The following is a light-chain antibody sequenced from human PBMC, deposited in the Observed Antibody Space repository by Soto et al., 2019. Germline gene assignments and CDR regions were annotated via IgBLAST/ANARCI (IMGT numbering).Light chain of an antibody. CDR1: QTITSRY. V-gene: IGKV3-20*01. CDR2: GAS. Sequence: EIVLTQSPGTLSLSPGERATLSCRASQTITSRYVAWYQQKLDQAPRLLIYGASNRATGIPDRFSGSGSGTDFTLSSKSLDPESFAVYYCQQYDNSPPTFGPGTTVDIK. J-gene: IGKJ3*01. CDR3: QQYDNSPPT.